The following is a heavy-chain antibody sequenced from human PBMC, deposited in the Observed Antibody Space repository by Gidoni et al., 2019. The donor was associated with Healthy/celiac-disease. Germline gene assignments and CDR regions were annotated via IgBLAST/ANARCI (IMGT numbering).Heavy chain of an antibody. J-gene: IGHJ6*03. Sequence: EVQLVESGGGLVKPGGSLRLSCAASGFTFSNAWMSWVRQAPGKGLEWVGRIKSKTDGGTTDYAAPVKGRFTISRDDSKNTLYLQMNSLKTEDTAVYYCTSPTDRCGGDCYRADYYYYYYMDVWGKGTTVTVSS. CDR1: GFTFSNAW. V-gene: IGHV3-15*01. CDR3: TSPTDRCGGDCYRADYYYYYYMDV. CDR2: IKSKTDGGTT. D-gene: IGHD2-21*01.